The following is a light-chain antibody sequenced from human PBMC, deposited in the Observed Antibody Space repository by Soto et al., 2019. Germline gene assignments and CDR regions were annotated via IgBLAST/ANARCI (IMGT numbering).Light chain of an antibody. CDR1: QSVGSN. CDR2: GAS. J-gene: IGKJ4*01. V-gene: IGKV3-15*01. CDR3: QQYNNWPLT. Sequence: EIVMTQSPATLSVSPGERATLSCRASQSVGSNLAWYQQKPGQAPRLLIYGASTRATDIPARFSGSGSGTEFALTINSLQSEDFAVYSCQQYNNWPLTFGGGTKVDIK.